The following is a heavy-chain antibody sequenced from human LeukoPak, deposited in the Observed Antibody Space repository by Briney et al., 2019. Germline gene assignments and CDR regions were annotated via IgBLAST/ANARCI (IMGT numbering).Heavy chain of an antibody. CDR3: AGGTGQLWFEYYFDY. Sequence: PGGSLRLSCAASGFTFSSYWMHWVRQAPGKGLVWVSRINSDGSSTSYADSVKGRFTISRDNAKNTLYLQMNSLRAEDTAVYYCAGGTGQLWFEYYFDYWGQGTLVTVSS. D-gene: IGHD5-18*01. CDR2: INSDGSST. CDR1: GFTFSSYW. V-gene: IGHV3-74*01. J-gene: IGHJ4*02.